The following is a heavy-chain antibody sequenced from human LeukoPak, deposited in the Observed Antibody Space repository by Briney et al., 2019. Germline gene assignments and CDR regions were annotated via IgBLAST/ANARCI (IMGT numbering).Heavy chain of an antibody. CDR2: ISCSGGST. D-gene: IGHD3-10*01. CDR3: AKCYYGSGSYGGLNYYYYYYMDV. CDR1: GFTFSSYA. Sequence: GGSLRLSCAASGFTFSSYAMSWVRQAPGKGLEWVSAISCSGGSTYYADSVKGRFTISRDNSKNTLYLQMNSLRAEDTAVYYCAKCYYGSGSYGGLNYYYYYYMDVWGKGTTVTVSS. V-gene: IGHV3-23*01. J-gene: IGHJ6*03.